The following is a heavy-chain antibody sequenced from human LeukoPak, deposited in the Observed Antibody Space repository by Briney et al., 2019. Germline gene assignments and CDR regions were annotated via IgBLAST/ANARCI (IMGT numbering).Heavy chain of an antibody. Sequence: SETLSLTCAVYGGFFSGYYWSWIRQPPGKGLEWIGGIYYSWSTYYNPSLKSRVTISVDTSKNQFSLKLSSVTAADTAVYYCARAGRYCSSTSCYISDAFDIWGQGTMVTVSS. V-gene: IGHV4-34*01. CDR3: ARAGRYCSSTSCYISDAFDI. J-gene: IGHJ3*02. CDR2: IYYSWST. D-gene: IGHD2-2*02. CDR1: GGFFSGYY.